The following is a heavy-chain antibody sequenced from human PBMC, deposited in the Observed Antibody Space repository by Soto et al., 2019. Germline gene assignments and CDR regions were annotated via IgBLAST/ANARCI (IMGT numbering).Heavy chain of an antibody. J-gene: IGHJ4*02. D-gene: IGHD6-13*01. V-gene: IGHV4-39*07. CDR1: GGSISSGDYY. CDR3: ARCIAAAGPIDY. Sequence: SETLSLTCTVSGGSISSGDYYWSWIRQPPGKGLEWIGEIYHSGSTNYNPSLKSRVTISVDKSKNQFSLKLSSVTAADTAVYYCARCIAAAGPIDYWGQGTLVTVSS. CDR2: IYHSGST.